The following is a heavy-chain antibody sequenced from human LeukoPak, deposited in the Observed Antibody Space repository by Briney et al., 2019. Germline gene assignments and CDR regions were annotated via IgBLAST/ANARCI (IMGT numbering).Heavy chain of an antibody. CDR3: ARIHFQFYYMDV. CDR1: GFTFSSYA. D-gene: IGHD2/OR15-2a*01. V-gene: IGHV4-30-2*01. CDR2: IFHRGST. J-gene: IGHJ6*03. Sequence: LRLSCAASGFTFSSYAMSWVRQPPGKGLEWIGHIFHRGSTYYDPSLKSRVTIAVDRPKNQVSLKLMSMTAADTAVYYCARIHFQFYYMDVWGKGTTVTVSS.